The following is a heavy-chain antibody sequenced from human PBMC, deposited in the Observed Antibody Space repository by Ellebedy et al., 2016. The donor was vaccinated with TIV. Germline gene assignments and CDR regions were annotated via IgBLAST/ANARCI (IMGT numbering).Heavy chain of an antibody. D-gene: IGHD1-26*01. V-gene: IGHV3-23*01. CDR3: AKTGGSYWGSDC. Sequence: GESLKISCAASGFTFGSYAMSWVRQAPGKGLEWVSTVSGTDGKTHYADSVKGRFTISRDNSKNTLYLQMNSLRAEDTAVYYCAKTGGSYWGSDCWGQGTLVTVSS. CDR1: GFTFGSYA. J-gene: IGHJ4*02. CDR2: VSGTDGKT.